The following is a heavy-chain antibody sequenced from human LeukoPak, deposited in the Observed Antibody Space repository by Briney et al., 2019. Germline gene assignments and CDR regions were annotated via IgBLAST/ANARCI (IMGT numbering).Heavy chain of an antibody. Sequence: GGSLRLSCAASGFTFSSYVMSWVRQAPGKGLEWVSAISGSGGSTYYADSVKGRFTISRDNSKNTLYLQMNSLRAEDTAVYYCAEDHGYSGYDAPYNWFDPWGQGTLVTVSS. CDR3: AEDHGYSGYDAPYNWFDP. D-gene: IGHD5-12*01. J-gene: IGHJ5*02. CDR2: ISGSGGST. CDR1: GFTFSSYV. V-gene: IGHV3-23*01.